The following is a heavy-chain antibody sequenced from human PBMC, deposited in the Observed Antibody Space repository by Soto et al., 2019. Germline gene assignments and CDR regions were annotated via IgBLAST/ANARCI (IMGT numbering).Heavy chain of an antibody. V-gene: IGHV4-34*01. CDR3: ARHKGVWFGELWAWFDP. CDR1: GGSFSGYY. D-gene: IGHD3-10*01. CDR2: INHSGST. J-gene: IGHJ5*02. Sequence: SSETLSLTCAVYGGSFSGYYWSWIRQPPGKGLEWIGEINHSGSTNYNPSLKSRVTISVDTSKNQFSLKLSSVTAADTAVYYCARHKGVWFGELWAWFDPWGQGTLVTVSS.